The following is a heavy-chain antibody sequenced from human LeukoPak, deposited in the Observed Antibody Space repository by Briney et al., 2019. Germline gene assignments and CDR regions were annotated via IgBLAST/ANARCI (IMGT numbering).Heavy chain of an antibody. Sequence: SETLSLTCTVSGGSISSYYWSWIRQPPGKGLEWIGYIYYSGSTNYNPSLKSRVTISVDTSKSQFSLKLSSVTAADTAVYYCARVLGTGDFDYWGQGTLVTVSS. D-gene: IGHD3-16*01. CDR3: ARVLGTGDFDY. V-gene: IGHV4-59*01. J-gene: IGHJ4*02. CDR1: GGSISSYY. CDR2: IYYSGST.